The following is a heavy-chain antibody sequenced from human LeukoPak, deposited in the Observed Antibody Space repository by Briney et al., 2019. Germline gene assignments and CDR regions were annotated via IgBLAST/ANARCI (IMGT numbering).Heavy chain of an antibody. CDR1: GYTFTSYY. CDR3: ARDNSVGDNAWWFDP. CDR2: NSPSGSGT. V-gene: IGHV1-46*01. D-gene: IGHD1-26*01. J-gene: IGHJ5*02. Sequence: ASVKVSCKASGYTFTSYYLHWVRQAPGQGLEWMGINSPSGSGTTYAQKFQGRVTMTRDTSTSTVYMELSSLRSEDTAIYYCARDNSVGDNAWWFDPWGQGTLVTVSS.